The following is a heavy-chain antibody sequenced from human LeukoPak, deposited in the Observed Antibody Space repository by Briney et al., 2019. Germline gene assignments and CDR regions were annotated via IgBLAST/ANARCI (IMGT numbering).Heavy chain of an antibody. J-gene: IGHJ5*02. Sequence: GGSLRLSCAASGFTFSGSAMHWVRQASGKGLEWVGRIRSKANSYATAYAASVKGRFTISRDDSKDTAYLQMNSLKTEDTAVYYCTRHRSSGWYNWFDPWGQGTLVTVSS. D-gene: IGHD6-19*01. V-gene: IGHV3-73*01. CDR1: GFTFSGSA. CDR2: IRSKANSYAT. CDR3: TRHRSSGWYNWFDP.